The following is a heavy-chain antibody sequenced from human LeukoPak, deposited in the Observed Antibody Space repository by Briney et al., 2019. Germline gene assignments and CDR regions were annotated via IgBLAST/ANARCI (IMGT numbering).Heavy chain of an antibody. CDR1: GGTFSSYA. J-gene: IGHJ4*02. V-gene: IGHV1-69*04. CDR2: ITPILGIA. D-gene: IGHD3-9*01. Sequence: SVKVSCKASGGTFSSYAISWVRQAPGQGLEWMGRITPILGIANYAQKFQGRVTITADKSTSTAYMELSSLRSEDTAVYYCAREKGRYFDWLSRRPFDYWGQGTLVTVSS. CDR3: AREKGRYFDWLSRRPFDY.